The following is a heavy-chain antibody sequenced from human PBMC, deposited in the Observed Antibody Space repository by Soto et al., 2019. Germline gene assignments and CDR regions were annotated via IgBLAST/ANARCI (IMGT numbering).Heavy chain of an antibody. CDR2: ISYDGSNK. V-gene: IGHV3-30-3*01. CDR3: ARDRLLWFGELKN. CDR1: GFTFSSYA. D-gene: IGHD3-10*01. J-gene: IGHJ4*02. Sequence: QVQLVESGGGVVQPGGSLRLSCAASGFTFSSYAMHWVRQAPGKGLEWVAVISYDGSNKYYADSVKGRFTISRDNSKNTLYLQMNSLRAEDTAVYYCARDRLLWFGELKNWGQGTLVTVSS.